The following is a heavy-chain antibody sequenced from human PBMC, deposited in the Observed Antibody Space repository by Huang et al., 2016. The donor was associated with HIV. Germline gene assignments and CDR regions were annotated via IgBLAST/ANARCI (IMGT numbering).Heavy chain of an antibody. Sequence: QVQLVESGGGVVQPGRSLRISCAASGFTFSSYGMPWVRQGPGKGLERVAVISYEAKTKYYADSVKGRFSISRDNSKTTVYLQLNSLRLEDTAVYYCAKGGSAAAVLDFWGQGTLVTVSS. J-gene: IGHJ4*02. CDR1: GFTFSSYG. V-gene: IGHV3-30*18. D-gene: IGHD6-13*01. CDR3: AKGGSAAAVLDF. CDR2: ISYEAKTK.